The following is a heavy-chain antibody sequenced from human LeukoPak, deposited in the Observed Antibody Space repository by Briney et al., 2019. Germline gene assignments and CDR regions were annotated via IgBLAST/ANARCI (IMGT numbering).Heavy chain of an antibody. D-gene: IGHD1-26*01. CDR3: ASEKFRTGSHTTPDY. J-gene: IGHJ4*02. CDR1: GFTFCSYG. Sequence: PGGSLRLSCAPSGFTFCSYGMHWVRHAPDKGLEWVALIWYDGSHQHYTDSVKGRFTVSRDSSKNTLFLQMDSLRAEDTAVYYCASEKFRTGSHTTPDYWGQGTLVTVSS. CDR2: IWYDGSHQ. V-gene: IGHV3-33*01.